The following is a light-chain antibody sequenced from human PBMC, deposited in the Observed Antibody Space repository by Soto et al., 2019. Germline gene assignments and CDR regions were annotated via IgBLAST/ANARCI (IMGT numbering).Light chain of an antibody. V-gene: IGKV1-5*03. CDR3: QQYNHFPWT. CDR2: KAS. J-gene: IGKJ1*01. CDR1: QSISSW. Sequence: DIKMTQSPSTLSASVGDRVTITCRASQSISSWLAWYQQKQGRAPKYLIYKASSLESGVPSRFSGSGSGTEFALTISSLQPDDFATYYCQQYNHFPWTFGQGTKVEIK.